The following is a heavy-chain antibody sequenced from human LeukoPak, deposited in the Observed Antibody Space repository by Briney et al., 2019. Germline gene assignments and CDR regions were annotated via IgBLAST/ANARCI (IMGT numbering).Heavy chain of an antibody. Sequence: ASVKVSCKASGYTFTSYYMHWVRQAPGQGLEWMGIINPSGGSTSYAQKFQGRVTMTRDMSTSTVYMELSSLRSEDTAVYYCARPHSSGWYGTGEFDYWGQGTLVTVSS. V-gene: IGHV1-46*01. CDR2: INPSGGST. D-gene: IGHD6-13*01. CDR1: GYTFTSYY. CDR3: ARPHSSGWYGTGEFDY. J-gene: IGHJ4*02.